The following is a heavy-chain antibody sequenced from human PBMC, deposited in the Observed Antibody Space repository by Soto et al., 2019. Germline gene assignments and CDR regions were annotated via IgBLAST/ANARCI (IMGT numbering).Heavy chain of an antibody. Sequence: ASVKVSCKASGYTFTSYDINWVRQATGQGLEWMGWMNPNSGNTGYAQKFQGRVTMTRNTSISTAYMELSSLRSEDTAVYYCARAIAVAVPTDWFEPWGQGTLVTVSS. CDR1: GYTFTSYD. CDR3: ARAIAVAVPTDWFEP. CDR2: MNPNSGNT. D-gene: IGHD6-19*01. V-gene: IGHV1-8*01. J-gene: IGHJ5*02.